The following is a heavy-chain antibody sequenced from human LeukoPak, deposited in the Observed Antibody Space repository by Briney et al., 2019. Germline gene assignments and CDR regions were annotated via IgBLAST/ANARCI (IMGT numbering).Heavy chain of an antibody. CDR3: ARQAPDYDSSGYYYFDY. Sequence: PSETLSLTCAVYGGSFSGYYWSWIRQPPGKGLEWIGEIDHSGSTNYNPSLKSRVTISVDTSKNQFSLKLSSVTAADTAVYYCARQAPDYDSSGYYYFDYWGQGTLVTVSS. J-gene: IGHJ4*02. V-gene: IGHV4-34*01. CDR1: GGSFSGYY. D-gene: IGHD3-22*01. CDR2: IDHSGST.